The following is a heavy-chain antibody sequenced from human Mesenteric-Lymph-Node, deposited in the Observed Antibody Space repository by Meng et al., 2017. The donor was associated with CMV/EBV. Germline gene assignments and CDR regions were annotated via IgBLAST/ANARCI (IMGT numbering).Heavy chain of an antibody. CDR2: INPNSGGT. CDR3: ARALPNWGYNWFDP. Sequence: ASGYTFTGYYIHWVRQAPGQGLEWMGRINPNSGGTNYAQKFQGRVTMTRDTSISTAYMELSSLRSDDTAVYYCARALPNWGYNWFDPWGQGTLVTVSS. J-gene: IGHJ5*02. V-gene: IGHV1-2*06. D-gene: IGHD7-27*01. CDR1: GYTFTGYY.